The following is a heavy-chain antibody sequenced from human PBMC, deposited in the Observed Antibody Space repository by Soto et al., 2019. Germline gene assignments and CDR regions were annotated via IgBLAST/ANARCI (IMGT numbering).Heavy chain of an antibody. CDR1: GYSISSGYY. CDR2: IYHSGST. D-gene: IGHD3-22*01. CDR3: ASETDHTGTYYYDSSGFDY. V-gene: IGHV4-38-2*01. Sequence: SETLSLTCAVSGYSISSGYYWGWIRQPPGKGLEWIGSIYHSGSTYYNPSLKSRVTISVDTSKNQFSLKLSSVTAADTAVYYCASETDHTGTYYYDSSGFDYWGQGTLVTVS. J-gene: IGHJ4*02.